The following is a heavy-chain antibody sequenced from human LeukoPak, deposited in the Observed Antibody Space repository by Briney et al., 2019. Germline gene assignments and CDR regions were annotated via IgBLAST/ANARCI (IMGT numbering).Heavy chain of an antibody. Sequence: SVKVSCKASGGTFSSYAISWVGQAPGQGLEWMGGIIPIFGTANYAQKFQGRVTITADESTSTAYMELSSLRSEDTAVYYCARDAPGRDILTGYLDYWGQGTLVTVSS. V-gene: IGHV1-69*13. CDR1: GGTFSSYA. CDR2: IIPIFGTA. CDR3: ARDAPGRDILTGYLDY. J-gene: IGHJ4*02. D-gene: IGHD3-9*01.